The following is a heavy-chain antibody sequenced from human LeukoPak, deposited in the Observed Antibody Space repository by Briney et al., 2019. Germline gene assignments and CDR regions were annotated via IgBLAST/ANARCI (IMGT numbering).Heavy chain of an antibody. V-gene: IGHV1-8*03. D-gene: IGHD2-15*01. Sequence: ASVNVSCITSGYTFNNYDINWVRPAAGEGREWVGWISPDSGNTGYAQKLQVRVTLTRDTSINTDYMELNNLKSEDTAVYYSARGGCQSCYNYWGQGTLVTVSS. J-gene: IGHJ4*02. CDR1: GYTFNNYD. CDR3: ARGGCQSCYNY. CDR2: ISPDSGNT.